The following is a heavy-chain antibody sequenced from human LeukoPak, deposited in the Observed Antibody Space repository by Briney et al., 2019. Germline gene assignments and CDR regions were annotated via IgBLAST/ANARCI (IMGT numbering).Heavy chain of an antibody. D-gene: IGHD6-19*01. CDR2: ISYDGSNK. J-gene: IGHJ4*02. Sequence: GRSLRLSCAASGFTFSSYGMHWVRQAPGKGLEWVAVISYDGSNKYYADSVKGRFTISRDNSKNTLYLQMNSLRAEDTAVYYCAKFWAGCSSGWYISYFDYWGQGTLVTVSS. V-gene: IGHV3-30*18. CDR3: AKFWAGCSSGWYISYFDY. CDR1: GFTFSSYG.